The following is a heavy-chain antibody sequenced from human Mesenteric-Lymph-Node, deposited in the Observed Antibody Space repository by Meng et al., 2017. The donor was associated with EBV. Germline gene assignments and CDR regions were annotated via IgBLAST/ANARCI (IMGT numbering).Heavy chain of an antibody. CDR1: GGSISSSNW. V-gene: IGHV4-4*02. CDR2: IYHGGST. Sequence: QVQLQESGPGLVRPSGTLSLTCFVSGGSISSSNWWSWVRQSPGKGLEWIGEIYHGGSTNYNPSLKSRVTMSVDKSQNQFSLKLSSVTAADTAVYYCARDRGIAAADYWGQGTLVTVSS. CDR3: ARDRGIAAADY. J-gene: IGHJ4*02. D-gene: IGHD6-13*01.